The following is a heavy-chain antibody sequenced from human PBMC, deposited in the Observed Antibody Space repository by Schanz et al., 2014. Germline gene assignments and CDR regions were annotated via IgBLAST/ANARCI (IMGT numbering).Heavy chain of an antibody. D-gene: IGHD3-10*01. J-gene: IGHJ4*02. CDR3: ATGPSGSLDY. V-gene: IGHV1-3*04. CDR1: GYTFTSYA. CDR2: SNTGNGYT. Sequence: QVQLVPSGAEVKKPGASVKVSCKASGYTFTSYAMHWVRQAPGHRPEWMGRSNTGNGYTHYSETFQDRVTISADTSASTAYMEVRSLTAEDTAVYYCATGPSGSLDYWGQGTLVTVSS.